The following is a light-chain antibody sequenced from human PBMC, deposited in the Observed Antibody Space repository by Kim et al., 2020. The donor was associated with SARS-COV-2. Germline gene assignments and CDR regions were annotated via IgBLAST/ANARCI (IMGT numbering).Light chain of an antibody. CDR3: QQYGSSRT. J-gene: IGKJ2*01. CDR2: GAS. V-gene: IGKV3-20*01. CDR1: QSVSSSY. Sequence: SLSPGERAPLSCRTSQSVSSSYLAWYQQKPGQAPRLLIYGASSRATGIPDRFSGSGSGTDFTLTISRLEPEDFAVYYCQQYGSSRTFGQGTKLEI.